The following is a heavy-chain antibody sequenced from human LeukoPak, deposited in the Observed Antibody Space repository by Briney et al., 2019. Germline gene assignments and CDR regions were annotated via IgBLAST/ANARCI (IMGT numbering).Heavy chain of an antibody. CDR1: GFTFSTYW. CDR2: INSDGSST. D-gene: IGHD3-16*01. V-gene: IGHV3-74*01. Sequence: GGSLRLSCAASGFTFSTYWMHWVRQAPGKGLVWVSRINSDGSSTSYADSVKGRFTISRDNAKNTLYLQINGLRAEDTAVYYCARGLSVASFDYWGQGTLVTVSS. CDR3: ARGLSVASFDY. J-gene: IGHJ4*02.